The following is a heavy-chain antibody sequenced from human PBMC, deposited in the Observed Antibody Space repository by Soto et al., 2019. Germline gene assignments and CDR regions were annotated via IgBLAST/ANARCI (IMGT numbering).Heavy chain of an antibody. CDR3: ARGQVWRYCSSTSCLQGGYMHV. J-gene: IGHJ6*03. D-gene: IGHD2-2*01. V-gene: IGHV4-34*01. CDR2: INHRGST. Sequence: QVQLQQWGAGLLKPSETLSLTCAVYGGSFSGYYWSWIRQPPGKGLEWIGEINHRGSTNYNPSLKSRVTISVDTSKNQFSLKLSSVTAADTDVYYCARGQVWRYCSSTSCLQGGYMHVWGKGTTVTVSS. CDR1: GGSFSGYY.